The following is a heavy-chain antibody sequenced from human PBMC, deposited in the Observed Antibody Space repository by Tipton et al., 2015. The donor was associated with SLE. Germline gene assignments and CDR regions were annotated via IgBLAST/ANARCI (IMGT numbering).Heavy chain of an antibody. CDR3: ARDRGSSWFFFDY. Sequence: SLRLSCAASGFTFRSFSMNWVRQAPGKGLEWVSPITTSSSYIYYADSVKGRFTISRDNARDSLYLQMSSLRAEDTAVYYCARDRGSSWFFFDYWGQGTLVTVSS. D-gene: IGHD6-13*01. J-gene: IGHJ4*02. V-gene: IGHV3-21*03. CDR2: ITTSSSYI. CDR1: GFTFRSFS.